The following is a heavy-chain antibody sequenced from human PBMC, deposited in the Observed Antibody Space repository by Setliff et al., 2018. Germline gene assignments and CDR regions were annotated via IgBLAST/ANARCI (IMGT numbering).Heavy chain of an antibody. CDR3: VRALLWSGEGRFDP. CDR1: GGSLSADYY. J-gene: IGHJ5*02. Sequence: PSETLSLTCTVSGGSLSADYYWSWTRQPAGKGLEWIGHVHPDGSTNYNPSLYSRLIISVDTSKNQFSLKLTSVTAADTAVYYCVRALLWSGEGRFDPWGQGTLVTVSS. CDR2: VHPDGST. V-gene: IGHV4-61*09. D-gene: IGHD2-8*02.